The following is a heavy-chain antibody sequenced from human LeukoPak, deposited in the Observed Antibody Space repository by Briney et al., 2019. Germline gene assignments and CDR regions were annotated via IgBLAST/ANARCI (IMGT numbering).Heavy chain of an antibody. V-gene: IGHV3-23*01. J-gene: IGHJ1*01. CDR2: ISPSGGIT. CDR3: AKDDDWGRYKH. CDR1: GFTFSSYG. Sequence: GGSLRPSCAASGFTFSSYGMSWVRQAPGKGLEWVSGISPSGGITYYTDSVKGRFTISRDNSKNTQSLQMNSLRAEDTAVYYCAKDDDWGRYKHWGQGTLVTVSS. D-gene: IGHD3-16*01.